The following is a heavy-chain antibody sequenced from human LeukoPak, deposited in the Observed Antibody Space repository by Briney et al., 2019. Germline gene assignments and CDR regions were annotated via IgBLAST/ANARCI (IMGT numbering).Heavy chain of an antibody. CDR1: GFTFSGFW. D-gene: IGHD6-19*01. CDR2: ISFDGSDA. V-gene: IGHV3-74*01. J-gene: IGHJ4*02. Sequence: GGSLRLSCAASGFTFSGFWMHWVRQAPGKGLVWVSCISFDGSDATYADSVKGRFTISRDNAKNTLHLQMDSLTVEDTAVYYCAKDGGIAVAGPDYWGQGTLVTVSS. CDR3: AKDGGIAVAGPDY.